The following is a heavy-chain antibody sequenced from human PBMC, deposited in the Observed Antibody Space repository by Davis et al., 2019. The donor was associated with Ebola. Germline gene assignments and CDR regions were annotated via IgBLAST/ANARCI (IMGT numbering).Heavy chain of an antibody. CDR3: AKDKVGDWLSLDW. J-gene: IGHJ4*02. Sequence: GESLKISCAASGFTFSSFVMSWVRQAPGKGLDWVSAIRGSGGSTYYADSVKGRFTISRDNSKNTLYLQMNSLRAEDTAVYYCAKDKVGDWLSLDWWGQGTLVTVSS. CDR1: GFTFSSFV. V-gene: IGHV3-23*01. CDR2: IRGSGGST. D-gene: IGHD3-9*01.